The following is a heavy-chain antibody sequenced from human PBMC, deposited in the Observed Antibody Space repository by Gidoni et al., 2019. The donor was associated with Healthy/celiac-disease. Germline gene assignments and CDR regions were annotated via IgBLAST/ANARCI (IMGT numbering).Heavy chain of an antibody. J-gene: IGHJ3*02. Sequence: QLQLQESGPGLVKPSATLSLTCTVSGGPISSSSYYWGWIRQPPGKGLEWIGSIYYSGSTYYNPSLKSRVTISVDTSKNQFSLKLSSVTAADTAVYYCARHPGIRSNWFRVLAFDIWGQGTMVTVSS. V-gene: IGHV4-39*01. CDR2: IYYSGST. CDR3: ARHPGIRSNWFRVLAFDI. D-gene: IGHD1-20*01. CDR1: GGPISSSSYY.